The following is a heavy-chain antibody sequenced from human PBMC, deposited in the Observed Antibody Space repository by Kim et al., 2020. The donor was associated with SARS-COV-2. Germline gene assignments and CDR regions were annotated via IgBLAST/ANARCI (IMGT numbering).Heavy chain of an antibody. CDR3: ARDRGILVVVARRPDY. CDR1: GFSFDTFW. CDR2: INQDGRDT. J-gene: IGHJ4*02. V-gene: IGHV3-7*03. Sequence: GGSLRLSCAASGFSFDTFWMSWVRQAPGKGLEWVASINQDGRDTYYVQSVKGRFTISRDNTKNSLYLQMNSLRAEDTAVYYCARDRGILVVVARRPDYWGQGTLVTVSS. D-gene: IGHD2-15*01.